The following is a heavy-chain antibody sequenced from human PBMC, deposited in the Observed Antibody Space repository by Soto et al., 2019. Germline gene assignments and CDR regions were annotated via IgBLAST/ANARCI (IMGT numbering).Heavy chain of an antibody. CDR3: VKSGRWLQLPRPFDY. CDR1: GFTFSSYA. J-gene: IGHJ4*02. Sequence: GGSLRLSCSASGFTFSSYAMHWVRQGPGKGLEYVSAISSNGGSTYYADSVKGRFTISRDNSKNTLYLQMSSLRAEDTAVYYCVKSGRWLQLPRPFDYWGQGTLVTVS. D-gene: IGHD5-12*01. V-gene: IGHV3-64D*06. CDR2: ISSNGGST.